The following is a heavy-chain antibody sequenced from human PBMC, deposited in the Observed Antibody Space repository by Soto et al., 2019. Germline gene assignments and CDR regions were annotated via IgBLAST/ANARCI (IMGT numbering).Heavy chain of an antibody. CDR2: FDPEDGET. CDR1: GYTLTELS. Sequence: GASVKVSCKVSGYTLTELSMHWVRQAPGKGLEWMGGFDPEDGETIYAQKFQGRVTMTTDTSTSTAYMELRSLRSDDTAVYYCARCFWDIVVVPAAMVKLDWFDPWGQGTLVTVSS. V-gene: IGHV1-24*01. J-gene: IGHJ5*02. CDR3: ARCFWDIVVVPAAMVKLDWFDP. D-gene: IGHD2-2*01.